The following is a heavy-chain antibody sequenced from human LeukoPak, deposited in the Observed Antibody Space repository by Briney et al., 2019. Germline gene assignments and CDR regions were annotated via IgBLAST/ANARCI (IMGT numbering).Heavy chain of an antibody. J-gene: IGHJ4*02. CDR1: GFTFSSYE. D-gene: IGHD3-22*01. CDR2: ISSSGSTI. CDR3: AKRGVVIRVILVGFHKEAYYFDS. V-gene: IGHV3-48*03. Sequence: GGSLRLSCAASGFTFSSYEMNWVRQAPGKGLEWVSYISSSGSTIYYADSVKGRFTISRDNPKNTLYLQMNSLRAEDTALYFCAKRGVVIRVILVGFHKEAYYFDSWGQGALVTVSS.